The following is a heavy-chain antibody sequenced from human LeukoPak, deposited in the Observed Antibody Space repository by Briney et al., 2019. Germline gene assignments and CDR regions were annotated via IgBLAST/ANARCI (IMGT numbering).Heavy chain of an antibody. CDR3: AKGPHCSGGSCYPIDC. CDR1: GFTFSSYA. CDR2: ISGSGGST. Sequence: PGGSLRLSCAASGFTFSSYAMSWVRQAPGKGLEWVSAISGSGGSTYYADSVKGRFTISRDNSKNTLYLQMNSLRAEDTAVYYCAKGPHCSGGSCYPIDCWGQGTLVTVSS. J-gene: IGHJ4*02. V-gene: IGHV3-23*01. D-gene: IGHD2-15*01.